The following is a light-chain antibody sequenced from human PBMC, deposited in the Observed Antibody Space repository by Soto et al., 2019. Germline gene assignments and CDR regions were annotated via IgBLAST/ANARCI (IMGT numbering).Light chain of an antibody. CDR3: QQSDSYPYT. V-gene: IGKV3-15*01. CDR2: VAS. Sequence: EIVMTQSPATLSVSPGERATLSCRASQSVSSNLAWYQQKPGQTPKLLIYVASTRATGIPARFSGSGSGTEFTLTISGLQPDDFATYFCQQSDSYPYTFGQGTKLEIK. J-gene: IGKJ2*01. CDR1: QSVSSN.